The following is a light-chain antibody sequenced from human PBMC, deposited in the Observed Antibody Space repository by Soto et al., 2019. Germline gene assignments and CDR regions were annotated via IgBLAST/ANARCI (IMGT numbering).Light chain of an antibody. CDR1: QGVSTW. V-gene: IGKV1-12*01. J-gene: IGKJ5*01. CDR2: TAS. Sequence: DIQMTQSPSSVSASVGDRVTITCRASQGVSTWLAWYQQKPGKAPNLLIYTASSLQSGVPSRFSGSGSGTDFTLTINGLQHEDFETYYCQQAASFPITLGQGTRLEIK. CDR3: QQAASFPIT.